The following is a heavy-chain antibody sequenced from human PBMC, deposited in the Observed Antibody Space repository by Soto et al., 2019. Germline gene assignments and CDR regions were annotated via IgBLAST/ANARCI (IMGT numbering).Heavy chain of an antibody. V-gene: IGHV1-69*13. CDR1: GGTFSSYA. D-gene: IGHD5-12*01. Sequence: SVKVSCKASGGTFSSYAISWLRQAPGQGLEWMGGIIPIFGTANYAQKFQGRVTITADESTSTAYMELSSLRSEDTAVYYCARLKTSRRDGYNYPAFDIWGQGTMVTVSS. J-gene: IGHJ3*02. CDR2: IIPIFGTA. CDR3: ARLKTSRRDGYNYPAFDI.